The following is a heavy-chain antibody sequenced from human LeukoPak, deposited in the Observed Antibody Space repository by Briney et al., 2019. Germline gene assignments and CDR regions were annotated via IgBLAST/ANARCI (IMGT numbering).Heavy chain of an antibody. Sequence: SETLSLTCTVSGGSISSYYWSWIRQPAGKGLEWIGRIYSSGSTNYNPSLKSRVTMSVDMSRNQFSLKLTSVTAADTAVYYCARGFPHGGYVWPIDYWGQGTLVTVSS. D-gene: IGHD3-16*01. CDR1: GGSISSYY. V-gene: IGHV4-4*07. CDR2: IYSSGST. J-gene: IGHJ4*02. CDR3: ARGFPHGGYVWPIDY.